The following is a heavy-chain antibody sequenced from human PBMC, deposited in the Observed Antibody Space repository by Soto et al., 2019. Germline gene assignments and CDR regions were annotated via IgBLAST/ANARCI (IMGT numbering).Heavy chain of an antibody. CDR1: GGSISSSSYY. CDR2: IYFSGNI. V-gene: IGHV4-39*01. Sequence: SETLSLTCSVSGGSISSSSYYWGWIRQPPGKGLEWIASIYFSGNIYHNPSLKSRVTMSIDTSKKQFSLNLSSVTAADTAVYYCARLLYDRRGYYYLDYWGQGTLVTVSS. J-gene: IGHJ4*02. CDR3: ARLLYDRRGYYYLDY. D-gene: IGHD3-22*01.